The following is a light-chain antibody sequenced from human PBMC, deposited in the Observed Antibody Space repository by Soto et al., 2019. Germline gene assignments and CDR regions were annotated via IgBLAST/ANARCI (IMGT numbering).Light chain of an antibody. V-gene: IGKV1-9*01. CDR3: RQHDSLPIT. CDR2: AAS. Sequence: DIQLTQSPFFLSASVGDRVTITCRASQGISTYLVWYQQKAGEAPKSLIYAASTLQTGVPSRFSGSGSGTEFTLTITSLQPEDSATYYCRQHDSLPITFGQGTRLDIK. J-gene: IGKJ5*01. CDR1: QGISTY.